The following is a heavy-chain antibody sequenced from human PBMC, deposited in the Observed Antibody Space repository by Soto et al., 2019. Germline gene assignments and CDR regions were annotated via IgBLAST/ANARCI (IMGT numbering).Heavy chain of an antibody. Sequence: QVQLVESGGGLVKPGGSLRLSCAASGFTFSDYYMSWIRQAPGKGLEWVSYISSSSSYTNYADSVKGRFTISRDNAKNSLYLQMNSLSAEDTAVYYCARAVVGAARFYYWGQGTLVTVSS. J-gene: IGHJ4*02. V-gene: IGHV3-11*06. CDR3: ARAVVGAARFYY. CDR1: GFTFSDYY. CDR2: ISSSSSYT. D-gene: IGHD2-15*01.